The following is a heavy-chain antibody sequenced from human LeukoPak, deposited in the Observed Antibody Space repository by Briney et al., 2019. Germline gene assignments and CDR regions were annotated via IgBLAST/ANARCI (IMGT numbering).Heavy chain of an antibody. CDR1: GFTFNTYG. J-gene: IGHJ4*02. Sequence: GGSLRLSCAASGFTFNTYGMHWVRQAPGKGLEWVSFIRYDGSNECYADSVKGRFTISRDNSKNTLYLQMNSLRPEDTAVYYCAKDVSRILTGARNYFDSWGQGTLVTVSS. D-gene: IGHD3-9*01. V-gene: IGHV3-30*02. CDR3: AKDVSRILTGARNYFDS. CDR2: IRYDGSNE.